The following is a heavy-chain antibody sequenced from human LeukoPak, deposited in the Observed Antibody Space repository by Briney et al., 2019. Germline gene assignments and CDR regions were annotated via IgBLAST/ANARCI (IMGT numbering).Heavy chain of an antibody. CDR2: ISYTGTT. D-gene: IGHD3-9*01. J-gene: IGHJ3*02. Sequence: PSETLSLTCTVSGGSISSSSYYWGWIRQPPGKGLEWIGSISYTGTTYYKPSLRSRLTISVDTSKNHLSLNLTSVTAADTAVYYCARLPDVIRYLDWVKDDFHMWGQGTMVTVSS. V-gene: IGHV4-39*02. CDR1: GGSISSSSYY. CDR3: ARLPDVIRYLDWVKDDFHM.